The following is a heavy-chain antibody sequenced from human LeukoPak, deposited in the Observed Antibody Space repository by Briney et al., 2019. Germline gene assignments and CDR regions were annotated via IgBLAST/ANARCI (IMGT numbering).Heavy chain of an antibody. J-gene: IGHJ4*02. CDR2: IVYDGSNK. D-gene: IGHD4-17*01. V-gene: IGHV3-30*04. CDR1: GFTFGSYA. CDR3: ARDFTDYGDYGAFDY. Sequence: GGSLRLSCAASGFTFGSYAMHWVRQAPGKGLEWVAVIVYDGSNKYYADSVKGRFTISRDNSKNTLYLQMNSLRAEDTAVYYCARDFTDYGDYGAFDYWGQGTLVTVSS.